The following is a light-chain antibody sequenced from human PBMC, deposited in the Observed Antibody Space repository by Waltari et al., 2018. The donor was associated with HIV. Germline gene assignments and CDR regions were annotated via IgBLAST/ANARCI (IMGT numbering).Light chain of an antibody. CDR3: SSYTSSSTPVV. CDR1: SRAVGAYNY. J-gene: IGLJ2*01. Sequence: QSALTQPDAVSGSPGQSITISCTGTSRAVGAYNYVYWYQQHPGKAPKLMIYEVTNRPSGVSNRFSGSKSGNTASLTISGLQAEDEADYYCSSYTSSSTPVVFGGGTKLTVL. V-gene: IGLV2-14*01. CDR2: EVT.